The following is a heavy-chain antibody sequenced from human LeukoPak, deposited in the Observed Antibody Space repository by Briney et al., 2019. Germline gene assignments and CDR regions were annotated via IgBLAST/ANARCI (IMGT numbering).Heavy chain of an antibody. J-gene: IGHJ5*02. V-gene: IGHV1-18*01. Sequence: ASVKVSCKASGYTFTSYGISWVRQALGQGLEWMGWISAYNGNTNYAQKFQGRVTMTRDTSISTAYMELSRLRSDDTAVYYCARSNYYDSSGYYRSWGQGTLVTVSS. D-gene: IGHD3-22*01. CDR3: ARSNYYDSSGYYRS. CDR1: GYTFTSYG. CDR2: ISAYNGNT.